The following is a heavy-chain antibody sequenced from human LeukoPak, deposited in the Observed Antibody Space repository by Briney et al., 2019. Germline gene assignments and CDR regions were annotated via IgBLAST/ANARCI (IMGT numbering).Heavy chain of an antibody. J-gene: IGHJ6*03. V-gene: IGHV4-38-2*02. CDR2: IYHSGST. D-gene: IGHD3-10*01. Sequence: PSETLSLTCTVSGYSISSGYYWGWIRQPPGKGLEWIGSIYHSGSTYYNPSLKSRVTISIDTSKNQFSLTVRSVTAADTGVYYCARPMGYYYYHYIDVWGRGTTVTVSS. CDR1: GYSISSGYY. CDR3: ARPMGYYYYHYIDV.